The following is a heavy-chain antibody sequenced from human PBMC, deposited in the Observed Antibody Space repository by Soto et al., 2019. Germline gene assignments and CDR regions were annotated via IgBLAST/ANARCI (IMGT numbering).Heavy chain of an antibody. CDR3: ARHPYCSSTRCSFPGGWFDP. J-gene: IGHJ5*02. CDR2: IYYSGST. V-gene: IGHV4-31*03. Sequence: SETLSLTCTVSGGSISSGGYYWSWIRQHPGKGLEWIGYIYYSGSTYYNPSLKSRVTISVDTSKNQFSLKLSSVTAADTAVYYCARHPYCSSTRCSFPGGWFDPWGQGTLVTVSS. D-gene: IGHD2-2*01. CDR1: GGSISSGGYY.